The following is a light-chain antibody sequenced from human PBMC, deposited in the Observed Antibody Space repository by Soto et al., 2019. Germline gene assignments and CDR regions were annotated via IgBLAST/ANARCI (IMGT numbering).Light chain of an antibody. V-gene: IGKV3-11*01. CDR1: QSVGSY. Sequence: EIVLTQSPAPLSLSPGERASLSCRASQSVGSYLAWYQQKPGQAPRLLIYDAFNRATGIPARFSASGSGTDFTLTISSLEPEDFAVYYCQQRSSFGQGTRLEI. CDR2: DAF. J-gene: IGKJ5*01. CDR3: QQRSS.